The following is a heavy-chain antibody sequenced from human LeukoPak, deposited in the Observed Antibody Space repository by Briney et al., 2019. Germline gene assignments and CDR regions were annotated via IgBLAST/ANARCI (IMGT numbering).Heavy chain of an antibody. V-gene: IGHV1-2*04. CDR1: GYTFTGYY. J-gene: IGHJ4*02. CDR3: ARAVAAAWFDWGPASSYFDY. Sequence: ASVKVSCKASGYTFTGYYMHWVRQAPGQGLEWMGWINPNSGGTNYAQKFQGWVTMTRDTSISTAYMELSRLRSDDTAVYYCARAVAAAWFDWGPASSYFDYWGQGTLVTVSS. D-gene: IGHD6-13*01. CDR2: INPNSGGT.